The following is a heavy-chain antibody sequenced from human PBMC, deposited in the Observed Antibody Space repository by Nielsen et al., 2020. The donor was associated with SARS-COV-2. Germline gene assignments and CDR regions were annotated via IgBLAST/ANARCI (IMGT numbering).Heavy chain of an antibody. J-gene: IGHJ5*01. CDR1: GYTFTSND. V-gene: IGHV1-46*01. Sequence: ASVKVSCKASGYTFTSNDITWVRQAPGQGLEWMGIINPSDGTTTVTQKFQGRVTMTRDTSTSTVYMEMSSLRSEDTGFYYCARDLGGYTYGYWFDSWGQGTLVTVSS. CDR2: INPSDGTT. CDR3: ARDLGGYTYGYWFDS. D-gene: IGHD5-18*01.